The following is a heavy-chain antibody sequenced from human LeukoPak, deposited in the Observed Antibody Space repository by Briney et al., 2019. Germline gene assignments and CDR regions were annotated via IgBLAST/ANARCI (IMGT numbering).Heavy chain of an antibody. J-gene: IGHJ4*02. CDR1: GFTFSSHG. V-gene: IGHV3-30*18. Sequence: GGSLRLSCAASGFTFSSHGMHWVRQAPGKGLEWVAVTSYDGSTKYYADSVKGRFNISRDNSKNTLYLQMNSLRVDDTAVYYCAKDATLFGDQYFDYWGQGTLVIVSS. CDR2: TSYDGSTK. CDR3: AKDATLFGDQYFDY. D-gene: IGHD3-10*01.